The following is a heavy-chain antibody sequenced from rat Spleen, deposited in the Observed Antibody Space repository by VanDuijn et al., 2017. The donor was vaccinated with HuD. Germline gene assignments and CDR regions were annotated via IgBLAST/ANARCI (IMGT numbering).Heavy chain of an antibody. Sequence: EVQLVESDGGLVQPGRSLKLSCAASGFTFSDYNMAWVRQAPKKGLEWVATISYDGSSTYYPDTVKGRFVISKDNAKNTGYLQMNNLRSEDTATYYCARRAVAFDYWGQGVMVTVSS. CDR2: ISYDGSST. J-gene: IGHJ2*01. D-gene: IGHD1-1*01. V-gene: IGHV5-7*01. CDR3: ARRAVAFDY. CDR1: GFTFSDYN.